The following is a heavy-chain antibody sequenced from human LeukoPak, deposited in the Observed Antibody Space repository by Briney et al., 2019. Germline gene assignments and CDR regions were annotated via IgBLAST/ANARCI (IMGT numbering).Heavy chain of an antibody. J-gene: IGHJ5*02. Sequence: GASVKVSCKASGYTFTGYYMHWVRQAPGQGLEWMGWINPNSGGTNYAQKFQGRVTMTGDTSISTAYMELSRLRSDDTAVYYCAREDEPAALWKWGPGNWFDPWGQGTLVTVSS. V-gene: IGHV1-2*02. CDR2: INPNSGGT. D-gene: IGHD2-2*01. CDR1: GYTFTGYY. CDR3: AREDEPAALWKWGPGNWFDP.